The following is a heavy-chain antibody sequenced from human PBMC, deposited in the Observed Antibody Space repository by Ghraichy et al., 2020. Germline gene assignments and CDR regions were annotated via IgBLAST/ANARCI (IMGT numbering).Heavy chain of an antibody. Sequence: SETLSLTCTVSGGSVSSGDYYWTWIRQSPGKGLEWIGYIYYSGNTNYNPSLKSRVAISLDTSKNQFSLKLSSVTAADTAMYYCARRSGYTPNWFDPWGQGTLVTVSS. J-gene: IGHJ5*02. CDR2: IYYSGNT. D-gene: IGHD3-22*01. CDR1: GGSVSSGDYY. V-gene: IGHV4-30-4*01. CDR3: ARRSGYTPNWFDP.